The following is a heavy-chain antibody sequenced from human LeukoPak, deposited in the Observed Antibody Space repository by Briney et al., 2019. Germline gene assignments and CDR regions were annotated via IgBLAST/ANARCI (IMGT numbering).Heavy chain of an antibody. J-gene: IGHJ6*02. CDR1: GGSISSYY. Sequence: PSKTLSLTCTVSGGSISSYYWSWIRQPPGKGLEWIGYIYYSGSTNYNPSLKSRVTISVDTSKNQFSLKLSSVTAADTAVYYCARDGGYCSSTSCRAYGGMDVWGQGTTVTVSS. D-gene: IGHD2-2*03. CDR2: IYYSGST. CDR3: ARDGGYCSSTSCRAYGGMDV. V-gene: IGHV4-59*01.